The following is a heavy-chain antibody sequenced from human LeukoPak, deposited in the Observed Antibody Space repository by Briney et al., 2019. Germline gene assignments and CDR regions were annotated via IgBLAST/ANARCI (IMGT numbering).Heavy chain of an antibody. CDR3: ARDIVATISTGDEDY. CDR2: IYYSGST. V-gene: IGHV4-39*07. D-gene: IGHD5-12*01. CDR1: GGSISSGSYY. J-gene: IGHJ4*02. Sequence: SETLSLTCTVSGGSISSGSYYWGWIRQPPGKGLEWIGSIYYSGSTYYNPSLKSRVTISVDTSKNQFSLKLSSVTAADTAVYYCARDIVATISTGDEDYWGQGTLVTVSS.